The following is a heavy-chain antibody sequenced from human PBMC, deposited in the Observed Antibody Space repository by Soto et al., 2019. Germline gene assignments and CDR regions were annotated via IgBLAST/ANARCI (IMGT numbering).Heavy chain of an antibody. CDR3: TGEKFASVWS. D-gene: IGHD3-16*01. CDR1: GDSISSSFYY. V-gene: IGHV4-39*02. CDR2: IHYTGST. Sequence: QLQLQESGPGLVKPSETLSLTCTVSGDSISSSFYYWGWFRQPPGKGLEWIGTIHYTGSTFYNPSLKSRLTLSVDTSKTQFSLMLTSVTAADTAVYYCTGEKFASVWSWGQGTLVTVSS. J-gene: IGHJ5*02.